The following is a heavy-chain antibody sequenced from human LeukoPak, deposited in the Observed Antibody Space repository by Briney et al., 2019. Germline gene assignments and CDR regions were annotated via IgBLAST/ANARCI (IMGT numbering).Heavy chain of an antibody. D-gene: IGHD2-15*01. Sequence: PGRSLRLSCAAPGLTFSSYAMHWVRQAPGKGLEWVAVISYHGSNKYYADSVKGRFTISRDNSKDTLYLQMNSLRAEDTAVYYCAKGRAAHYYFAMDVWGQGTTVTVSS. CDR2: ISYHGSNK. J-gene: IGHJ6*02. CDR3: AKGRAAHYYFAMDV. V-gene: IGHV3-30*18. CDR1: GLTFSSYA.